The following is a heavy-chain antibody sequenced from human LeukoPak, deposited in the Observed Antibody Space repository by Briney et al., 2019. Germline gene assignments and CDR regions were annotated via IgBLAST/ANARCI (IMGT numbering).Heavy chain of an antibody. CDR3: AREGYYGSGSYYPNWFDP. J-gene: IGHJ5*02. Sequence: PGGSLRLSCAASGFTFSSYSMNWVRQAPGKGLEWVSSISSSGSYIYYADSVKGRFTISRDNAKNSLYLQMNSLRAEDTAVYYCAREGYYGSGSYYPNWFDPWGQGTLVTVSP. CDR1: GFTFSSYS. D-gene: IGHD3-10*01. CDR2: ISSSGSYI. V-gene: IGHV3-21*01.